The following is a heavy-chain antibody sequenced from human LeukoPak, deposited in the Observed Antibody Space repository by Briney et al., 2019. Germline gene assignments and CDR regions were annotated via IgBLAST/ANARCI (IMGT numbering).Heavy chain of an antibody. J-gene: IGHJ5*02. CDR1: GGSISSYY. V-gene: IGHV4-34*01. CDR3: ARVSQYNWFDP. CDR2: INHSGSI. Sequence: SETLSLTCTVSGGSISSYYWSWIRQPPGKGLEWIGEINHSGSINYNPSLKSRVTISVDTSKNQFSLKLSSVTAADTAVYYCARVSQYNWFDPWGQGTLVTVSS.